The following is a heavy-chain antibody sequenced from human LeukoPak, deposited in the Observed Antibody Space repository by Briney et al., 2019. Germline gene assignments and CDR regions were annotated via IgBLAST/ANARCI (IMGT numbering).Heavy chain of an antibody. D-gene: IGHD3-16*01. V-gene: IGHV2-26*01. CDR3: ARISWGSGYWYFDL. CDR2: IFSNDEK. Sequence: SGPVLVKPTETLTLTCIVSGFSLSNARMGVSWIRQPPGKALEWLAHIFSNDEKSYTTSLKSRLTISKDTSKSQVVLTMTNMDPVDTATYYCARISWGSGYWYFDLWGRGTLVTVSS. J-gene: IGHJ2*01. CDR1: GFSLSNARMG.